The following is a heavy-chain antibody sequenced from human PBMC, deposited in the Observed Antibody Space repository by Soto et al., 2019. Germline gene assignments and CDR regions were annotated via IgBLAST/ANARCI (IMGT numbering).Heavy chain of an antibody. J-gene: IGHJ6*02. CDR1: GYSLTDNG. CDR2: ISPDSGKT. D-gene: IGHD3-3*01. Sequence: GASVKVSCKASGYSLTDNGITWVRQASGQGLEYVGWISPDSGKTDYAQKFQGRVTMTRDTSINTVYMELSSLRSDDTAVYYCARAQRFPDYYYGMDVWGQGTTVTVSS. V-gene: IGHV1-8*01. CDR3: ARAQRFPDYYYGMDV.